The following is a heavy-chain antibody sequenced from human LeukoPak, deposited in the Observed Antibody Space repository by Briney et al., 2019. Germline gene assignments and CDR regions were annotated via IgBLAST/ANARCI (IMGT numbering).Heavy chain of an antibody. CDR3: ARDRRDGYCLGH. D-gene: IGHD5-24*01. CDR1: GFTVSSSY. J-gene: IGHJ4*02. V-gene: IGHV3-66*01. Sequence: GGSLRLSCTGSGFTVSSSYMSWVRRTPGKGLEWVSGTYSGGTTYYADSVKGRITISRDSSKNTLYLQMNSLRAEDTAVYYCARDRRDGYCLGHWGQGTLVTVSS. CDR2: TYSGGTT.